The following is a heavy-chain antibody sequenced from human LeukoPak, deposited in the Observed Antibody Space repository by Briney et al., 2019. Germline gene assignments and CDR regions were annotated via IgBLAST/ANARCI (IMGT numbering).Heavy chain of an antibody. D-gene: IGHD3-22*01. CDR1: GYTLTELS. CDR3: ATDSSGYYHAPYFDY. J-gene: IGHJ4*02. CDR2: FDPEDGET. V-gene: IGHV1-24*01. Sequence: ASVKVSSKVSGYTLTELSMHWVRQAPGKGLEWMGGFDPEDGETIYAQKFQGRVTMTEDTSTDTAYMELSSLRSEDTAVYYCATDSSGYYHAPYFDYWGQGTLVTVSS.